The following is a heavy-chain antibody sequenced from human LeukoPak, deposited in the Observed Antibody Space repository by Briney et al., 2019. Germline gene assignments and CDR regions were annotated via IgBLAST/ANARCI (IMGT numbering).Heavy chain of an antibody. CDR1: GFNFSSYA. J-gene: IGHJ4*02. Sequence: GGSLRLSCAASGFNFSSYAMNWVRQTPRKGLEWISVISGRGGSTYYADSVKGRFTISRDNSKNSLYLQMNSLRTEDTALYYCAKDLAVAGTSSYFDYWGQGTLVTVSS. D-gene: IGHD6-19*01. CDR3: AKDLAVAGTSSYFDY. V-gene: IGHV3-23*01. CDR2: ISGRGGST.